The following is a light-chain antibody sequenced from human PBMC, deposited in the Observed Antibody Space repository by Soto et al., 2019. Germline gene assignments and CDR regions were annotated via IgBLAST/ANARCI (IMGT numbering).Light chain of an antibody. CDR2: DVS. CDR1: SSDVDGYNY. CDR3: ISYTTISTYV. V-gene: IGLV2-14*03. Sequence: QSALTHPASVSWSPGQSIAISCTGTSSDVDGYNYVSWYQHHPGKAPKLMIYDVSSRPSGVSNRFSGSKSGNTASLTISGLQAEDEADYYCISYTTISTYVFGTGTKATVL. J-gene: IGLJ1*01.